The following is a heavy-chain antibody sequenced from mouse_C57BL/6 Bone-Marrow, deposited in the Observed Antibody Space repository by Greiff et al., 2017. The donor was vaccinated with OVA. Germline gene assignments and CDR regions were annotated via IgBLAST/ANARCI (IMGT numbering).Heavy chain of an antibody. D-gene: IGHD4-1*01. V-gene: IGHV1-42*01. J-gene: IGHJ2*01. CDR2: INPSTGGT. CDR3: ARCKLGYCDY. Sequence: VQLQQSGPELVKPGASVTISCKASGYSFTGYYMNWVKQSPAKSLEWIGEINPSTGGTTYNQKFKAQATLTVDKSYSTAYMQLKSLTSEDSAVYYCARCKLGYCDYWGQGTTLTVSS. CDR1: GYSFTGYY.